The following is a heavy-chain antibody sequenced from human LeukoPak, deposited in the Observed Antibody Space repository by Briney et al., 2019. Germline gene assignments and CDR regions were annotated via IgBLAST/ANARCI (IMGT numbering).Heavy chain of an antibody. V-gene: IGHV4-59*08. CDR2: ISSSGGT. J-gene: IGHJ6*02. CDR3: ARHDGNYYYGMDV. Sequence: SETLSLTCTVSGGSMINYYWSWIRQPPGKGLEWIGYISSSGGTSYNPSLESRVTISVDTAKNQFSLKLTSVTAADTAVYYCARHDGNYYYGMDVWGQGTTVTVSS. CDR1: GGSMINYY.